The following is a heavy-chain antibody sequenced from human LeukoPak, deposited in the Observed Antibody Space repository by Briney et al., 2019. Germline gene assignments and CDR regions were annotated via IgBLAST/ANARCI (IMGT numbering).Heavy chain of an antibody. CDR2: ISYDGSNK. Sequence: GGSLRLSCAASGFTFSSYAMHWVRQAPGKGLEWVAVISYDGSNKYYADSEKGRFTISRDNSKNTLYLQMNSLRAEDTAVYYCARGCIVVVPAAHYYFDYWGQGTLVTVSS. J-gene: IGHJ4*02. V-gene: IGHV3-30-3*01. D-gene: IGHD2-2*01. CDR1: GFTFSSYA. CDR3: ARGCIVVVPAAHYYFDY.